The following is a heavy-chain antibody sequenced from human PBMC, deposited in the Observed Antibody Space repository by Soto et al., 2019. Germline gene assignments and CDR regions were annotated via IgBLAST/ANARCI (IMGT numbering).Heavy chain of an antibody. J-gene: IGHJ1*01. CDR2: IDWNDDK. D-gene: IGHD2-21*01. CDR1: GFSLSTDGMC. V-gene: IGHV2-70*11. Sequence: PTLVNPTQTLTLTCSISGFSLSTDGMCVSWIRQPPGKALEWLARIDWNDDKYYSTSLKTRLTISKDTSKNQAVLTMTKLDPADTATYYCARVWWFGEKEYFQNWGQGTLVTVSS. CDR3: ARVWWFGEKEYFQN.